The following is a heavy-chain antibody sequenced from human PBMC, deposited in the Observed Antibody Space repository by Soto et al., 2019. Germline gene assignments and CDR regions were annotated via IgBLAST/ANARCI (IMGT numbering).Heavy chain of an antibody. CDR1: GYSFTNYG. J-gene: IGHJ6*03. CDR2: ISAFNGNT. D-gene: IGHD6-19*01. V-gene: IGHV1-18*01. CDR3: ARDRGVAPPVAGNTHYYYYMDV. Sequence: QDQLVQSGAEVKKPGASVTVSCKASGYSFTNYGITWVRQAPGQGLEWLGWISAFNGNTHYAQKVQGRVTMNTGASTSTDYMELRSLRSDDTAVYYCARDRGVAPPVAGNTHYYYYMDVWGKGTTVTVSS.